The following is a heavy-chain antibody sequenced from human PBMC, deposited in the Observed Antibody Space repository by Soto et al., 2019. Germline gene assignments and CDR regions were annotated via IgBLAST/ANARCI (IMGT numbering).Heavy chain of an antibody. D-gene: IGHD4-4*01. V-gene: IGHV1-69*13. J-gene: IGHJ4*02. CDR1: GGTFSSYA. CDR3: ARSVHDYSNYFDY. Sequence: SVKVSCKASGGTFSSYAISWVRQAPGQGLEWMGGIIPIFGTANYAQKFQGRVTITADESTSTAYMELSSLRSEDTAVYYCARSVHDYSNYFDYWGQGTLVTVSS. CDR2: IIPIFGTA.